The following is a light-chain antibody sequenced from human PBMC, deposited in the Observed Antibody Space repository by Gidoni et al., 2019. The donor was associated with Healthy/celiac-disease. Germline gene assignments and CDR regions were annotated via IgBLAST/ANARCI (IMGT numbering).Light chain of an antibody. J-gene: IGLJ2*01. CDR2: SNN. CDR3: AAWDDSLNGHVV. Sequence: QSVLTQPPSASGTPGQRVTISCSGSSSNIGSNTVTWYQPLPGTAPKPLIYSNNQRPSGVPDRFSGSKSGTSASLAISGLQSEDEADYYCAAWDDSLNGHVVFGGGTKLTVL. CDR1: SSNIGSNT. V-gene: IGLV1-44*01.